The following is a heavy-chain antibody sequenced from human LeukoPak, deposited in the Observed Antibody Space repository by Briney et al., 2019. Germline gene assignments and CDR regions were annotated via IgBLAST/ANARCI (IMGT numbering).Heavy chain of an antibody. V-gene: IGHV1-18*01. D-gene: IGHD2-2*01. CDR1: GYTFTHYA. J-gene: IGHJ5*02. Sequence: ASVKVSCKASGYTFTHYAITWVRQAPGQGLEWMGWISAYNLNTNYAQNLQGRVIMTVDTSTTTAYMELRSLTSDDTAVYYCARVGNGASWPWEWFDPWGQGTLVAVSS. CDR3: ARVGNGASWPWEWFDP. CDR2: ISAYNLNT.